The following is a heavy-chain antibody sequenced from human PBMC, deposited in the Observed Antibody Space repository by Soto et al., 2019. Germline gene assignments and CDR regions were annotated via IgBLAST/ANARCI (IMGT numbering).Heavy chain of an antibody. D-gene: IGHD3-3*01. Sequence: GASVKVSCKASGYTFTSYGISWVRQAPGQGLEWMGWISAYNGNTNYAQKLQGRVTMTTDTSTSTAYMELRSLRSDDTAVYYCAREGTTIFGVVTYSVSFDYWGQGTLVTVSS. CDR3: AREGTTIFGVVTYSVSFDY. CDR1: GYTFTSYG. CDR2: ISAYNGNT. V-gene: IGHV1-18*01. J-gene: IGHJ4*02.